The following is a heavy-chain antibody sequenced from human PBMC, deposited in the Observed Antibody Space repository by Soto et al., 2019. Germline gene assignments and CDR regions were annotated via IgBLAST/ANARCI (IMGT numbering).Heavy chain of an antibody. Sequence: SVKVSCKASGGTFSSYAISWVRQAPGQGLEWMGGIIPIFGTANYAQKFQGRVTITADESTSTAYMELSSLRSEDTAVYYRAREPGIAVAGTMGGPFDPWGQGTLVTVSS. V-gene: IGHV1-69*13. CDR3: AREPGIAVAGTMGGPFDP. CDR2: IIPIFGTA. J-gene: IGHJ5*02. D-gene: IGHD6-19*01. CDR1: GGTFSSYA.